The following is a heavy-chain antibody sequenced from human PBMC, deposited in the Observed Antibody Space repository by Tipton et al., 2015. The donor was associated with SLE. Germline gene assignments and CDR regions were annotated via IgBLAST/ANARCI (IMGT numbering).Heavy chain of an antibody. CDR1: GGSISSYY. V-gene: IGHV4-4*07. J-gene: IGHJ2*01. Sequence: TLSLTCTVSGGSISSYYWSWIRQPAGGGLEWIGRIYTNEKTKYNPSLKSRVTMSVDTSKNHFSLKLISVTAADTAVYYCAREFLNPVTTVHYYFDLWGRGTLVTVSS. D-gene: IGHD4-11*01. CDR2: IYTNEKT. CDR3: AREFLNPVTTVHYYFDL.